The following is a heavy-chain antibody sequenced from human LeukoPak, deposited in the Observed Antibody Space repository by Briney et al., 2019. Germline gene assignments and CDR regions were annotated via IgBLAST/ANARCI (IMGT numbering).Heavy chain of an antibody. V-gene: IGHV4-34*01. J-gene: IGHJ4*02. CDR3: ARRDQEGQLVEIGYFDY. CDR1: GGSFSGYY. D-gene: IGHD6-6*01. CDR2: INHSGST. Sequence: SETLSLTCAVYGGSFSGYYWSWIRQPPGRGLEWNGEINHSGSTNYNPSLKSRVTISVDTSKNQFSLKLSSVTAADTAVYYCARRDQEGQLVEIGYFDYWGQGTLVTVSS.